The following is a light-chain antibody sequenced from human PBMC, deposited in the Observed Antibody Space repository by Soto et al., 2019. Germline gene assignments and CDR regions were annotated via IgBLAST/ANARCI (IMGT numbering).Light chain of an antibody. V-gene: IGKV3-20*01. CDR1: QSVSSSY. CDR3: QQYGSSPLT. Sequence: EIFLTQSPGTLSLSQWEIATLSWRASQSVSSSYLAWYQQKPGQAPRLLIYGASSRATGIPDRFSGSGSGTDFTLTISRLEPEDFAVYYCQQYGSSPLTFGGGTKVDI. J-gene: IGKJ4*01. CDR2: GAS.